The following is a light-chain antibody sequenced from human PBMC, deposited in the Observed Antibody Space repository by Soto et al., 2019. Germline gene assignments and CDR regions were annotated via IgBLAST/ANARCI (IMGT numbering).Light chain of an antibody. CDR3: QHTTDFL. CDR1: SSSKW. J-gene: IGKJ2*01. CDR2: DVS. V-gene: IGKV1-5*01. Sequence: DIQMTQSPSTLAASVGDTVTMTCRSSSKWLAWYQKKPGKAPKLLIYDVSNLERGVPPRFSGSTSGAEPTLPITGLQPDDFETYYYQHTTDFLFGQGTKGEIK.